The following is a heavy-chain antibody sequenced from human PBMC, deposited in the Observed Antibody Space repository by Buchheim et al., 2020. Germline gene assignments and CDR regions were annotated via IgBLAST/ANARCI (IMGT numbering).Heavy chain of an antibody. Sequence: EVQLVESGGGLVQPGGSLRLSCAASGFTFSSYWMSWVRQAPGKGLEWVANIKQDGSEKYYVDSVKGRFTISRDNAKNSLYLQMNSLRAEDTAVYYCARASLAAKKYYYDLLQNWYFDLWGRGTL. J-gene: IGHJ2*01. CDR1: GFTFSSYW. CDR3: ARASLAAKKYYYDLLQNWYFDL. D-gene: IGHD3-22*01. CDR2: IKQDGSEK. V-gene: IGHV3-7*03.